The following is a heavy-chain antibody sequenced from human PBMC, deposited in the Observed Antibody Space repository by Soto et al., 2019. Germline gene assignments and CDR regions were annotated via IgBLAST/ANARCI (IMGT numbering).Heavy chain of an antibody. CDR2: ITHSGST. CDR3: ARSSVRGWSY. CDR1: GGSFSGYY. Sequence: SETLSLTCAVYGGSFSGYYWTWIRQPPGKGLEWIGEITHSGSTNYNPSLKSRVTISVDTSKNQSSLNLNSVTAADTAVYYCARSSVRGWSYWGQGTLVTSPQ. V-gene: IGHV4-34*01. D-gene: IGHD3-10*02. J-gene: IGHJ4*02.